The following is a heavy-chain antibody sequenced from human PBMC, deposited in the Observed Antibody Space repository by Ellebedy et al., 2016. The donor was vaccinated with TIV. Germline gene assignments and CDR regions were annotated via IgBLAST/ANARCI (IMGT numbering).Heavy chain of an antibody. CDR2: INSGGNSI. CDR3: ARSLDYYGPRYHLDY. Sequence: GGSLRLSCAASGFTSSNFWIHWVRQAPGKGLVWVSRINSGGNSISYADSVKGRFTISRDNAKNTLYLQMDSLRAEDTAVYYCARSLDYYGPRYHLDYWGQGTLVTVSS. CDR1: GFTSSNFW. J-gene: IGHJ4*02. D-gene: IGHD3-10*01. V-gene: IGHV3-74*01.